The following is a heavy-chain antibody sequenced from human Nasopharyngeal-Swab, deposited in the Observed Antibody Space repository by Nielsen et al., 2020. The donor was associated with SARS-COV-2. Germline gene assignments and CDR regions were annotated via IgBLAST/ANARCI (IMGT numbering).Heavy chain of an antibody. J-gene: IGHJ6*03. CDR3: ARGLSGIVPAPILGLGPYYYYYYMDV. CDR1: SGSFSDFQ. Sequence: SETLSLTCAVFSGSFSDFQWNWVRQSPGKGLEWIGEINQGGATNYNPSLKRRVPLSVDTSMNQFSLELRSVTAADTAVYYCARGLSGIVPAPILGLGPYYYYYYMDVWGKGTTVTVSS. V-gene: IGHV4-34*01. D-gene: IGHD2-2*01. CDR2: INQGGAT.